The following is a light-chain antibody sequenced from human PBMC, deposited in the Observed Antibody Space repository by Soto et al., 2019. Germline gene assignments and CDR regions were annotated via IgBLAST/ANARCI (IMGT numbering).Light chain of an antibody. J-gene: IGKJ5*01. CDR3: QQYNKWPPIT. Sequence: ELVLTQSPGTLSLSPGERATLSCRASQSLSNSELAWYQQKPGQAPRLLIFGASTRATGIPARFSGSGSGTEFTLTISSLQSEDFAVYYCQQYNKWPPITFGQGTRLEIK. V-gene: IGKV3-15*01. CDR1: QSLSNS. CDR2: GAS.